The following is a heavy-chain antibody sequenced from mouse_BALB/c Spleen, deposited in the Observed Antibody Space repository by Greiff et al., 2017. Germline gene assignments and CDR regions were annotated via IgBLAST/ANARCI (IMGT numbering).Heavy chain of an antibody. CDR3: VRGPYYGSSYWYFDV. CDR1: GFSLTSYD. Sequence: VQLQESGPGLVAPSQSLSITCTVSGFSLTSYDISWIRQPPGKGLEWLGVIWTGGGTNYNSAFMSRLSISKDNSKSQVFLKMNSLQTDDTAIYYCVRGPYYGSSYWYFDVWGAGTTVTVSS. J-gene: IGHJ1*01. V-gene: IGHV2-9-2*01. CDR2: IWTGGGT. D-gene: IGHD1-1*01.